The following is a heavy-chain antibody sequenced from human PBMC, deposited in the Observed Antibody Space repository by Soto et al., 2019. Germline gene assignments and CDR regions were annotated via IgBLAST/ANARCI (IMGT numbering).Heavy chain of an antibody. CDR1: GFIFNTYT. CDR2: ISSSSADI. Sequence: PGGSLRLSCAASGFIFNTYTMNWVRQAPGKGLEWVSYISSSSADIYYADSVKGRFTISRDNAKNSLYLQMTSLRAEDTAVYYCAAQRLITMIVVVDYWGQGTLVTVSS. CDR3: AAQRLITMIVVVDY. V-gene: IGHV3-48*01. D-gene: IGHD3-22*01. J-gene: IGHJ4*02.